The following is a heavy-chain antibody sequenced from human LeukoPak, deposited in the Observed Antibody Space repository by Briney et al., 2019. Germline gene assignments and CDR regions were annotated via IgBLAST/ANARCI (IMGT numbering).Heavy chain of an antibody. V-gene: IGHV3-30-3*01. D-gene: IGHD5-18*01. J-gene: IGHJ4*02. Sequence: PGRSLRLSCAVSGFSLSSKVVHWVRQVPGKGLEWLAVISYDGINKYYADSVKGRFTISRDNSKNTLYLQMNSLRAEDTAVYYCAKDQYPDTAMFHFDYWGQGTLVTVSS. CDR1: GFSLSSKV. CDR2: ISYDGINK. CDR3: AKDQYPDTAMFHFDY.